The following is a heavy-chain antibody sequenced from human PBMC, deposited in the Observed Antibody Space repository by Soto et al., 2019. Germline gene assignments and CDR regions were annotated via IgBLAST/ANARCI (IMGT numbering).Heavy chain of an antibody. CDR2: IDPGDTYA. CDR3: ARIYCTTTTCDSWFDP. J-gene: IGHJ5*02. V-gene: IGHV5-10-1*01. D-gene: IGHD2-2*01. Sequence: GESLKISCTGFGYTFTTFWISWVRQMPGKGLEWMGRIDPGDTYATYSSAFQGHVTISADKATSTAYLQWSSLKASDTAMYYCARIYCTTTTCDSWFDPWGQGTLVTVSS. CDR1: GYTFTTFW.